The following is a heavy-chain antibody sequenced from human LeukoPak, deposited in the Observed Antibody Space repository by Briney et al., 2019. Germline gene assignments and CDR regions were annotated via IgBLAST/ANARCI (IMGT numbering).Heavy chain of an antibody. CDR3: ARQNSYYYYGMDV. CDR2: IYYSGST. V-gene: IGHV4-59*08. J-gene: IGHJ6*02. Sequence: XIRQPPXXXXXXXGYIYYSGSTNYNPSLKSRVTISVDTSKNQFSLKLSSVTAADTAVYYCARQNSYYYYGMDVWGQGTTVTVSS.